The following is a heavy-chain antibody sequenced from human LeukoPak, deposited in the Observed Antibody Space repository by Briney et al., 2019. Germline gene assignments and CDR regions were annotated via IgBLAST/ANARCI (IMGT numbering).Heavy chain of an antibody. D-gene: IGHD1-26*01. CDR3: ARGGGAGQSGSYYYYGMDV. CDR2: MNPNSGNT. J-gene: IGHJ6*02. V-gene: IGHV1-8*01. Sequence: ASVKVSCKASGYTFTSYDINWVRQATGQGLEWMGWMNPNSGNTGYAQKFQGRVTMTRNTSISTAYMELSSLRSGDTAVYYCARGGGAGQSGSYYYYGMDVWGQGTTVTVSS. CDR1: GYTFTSYD.